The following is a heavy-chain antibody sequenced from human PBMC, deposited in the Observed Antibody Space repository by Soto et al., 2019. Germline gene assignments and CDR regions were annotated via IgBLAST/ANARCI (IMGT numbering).Heavy chain of an antibody. CDR2: IYYSGST. D-gene: IGHD2-15*01. Sequence: PSETLSLSCTVSGGSISSGDYYWSWIRQPPGKGLEWIGYIYYSGSTYYNPSLKSRVTISVDTSKNQFSLKLRSVTAADTAVYYCARVDGYCSGNNCYFSGYYFDYWGQGTLVTVS. V-gene: IGHV4-30-4*01. J-gene: IGHJ4*02. CDR3: ARVDGYCSGNNCYFSGYYFDY. CDR1: GGSISSGDYY.